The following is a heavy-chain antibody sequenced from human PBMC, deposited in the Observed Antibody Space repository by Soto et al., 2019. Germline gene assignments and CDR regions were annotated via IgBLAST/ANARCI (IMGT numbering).Heavy chain of an antibody. CDR1: GGSISSGDYY. Sequence: KQSQTLSLTCTFSGGSISSGDYYWSWIRQPPGKGLEWIGYIYYSGSTHYNPSLKSRVTISVHTSKNQFSLKLSSVTAGDTAVYYCARDGSDYGMDVWGQGTTVTVSS. CDR2: IYYSGST. CDR3: ARDGSDYGMDV. J-gene: IGHJ6*02. V-gene: IGHV4-30-4*01.